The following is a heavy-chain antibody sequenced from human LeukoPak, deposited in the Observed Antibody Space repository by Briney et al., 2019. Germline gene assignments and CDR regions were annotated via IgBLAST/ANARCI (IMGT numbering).Heavy chain of an antibody. CDR3: AKDSRSWNYLFYYGMDV. CDR2: ISGSGGYT. V-gene: IGHV3-23*01. J-gene: IGHJ6*02. CDR1: GFTFSSYA. Sequence: GGSLRLSCAASGFTFSSYAMSWVRQAPGKGPEWVSAISGSGGYTFYADSVKGRFTISRDNSKNTLYVQMNSLRAEDTAVYYCAKDSRSWNYLFYYGMDVWGQGTTVTVSS. D-gene: IGHD1-7*01.